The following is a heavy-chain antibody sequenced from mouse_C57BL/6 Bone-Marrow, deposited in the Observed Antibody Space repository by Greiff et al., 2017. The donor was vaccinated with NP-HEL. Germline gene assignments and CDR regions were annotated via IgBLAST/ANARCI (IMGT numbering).Heavy chain of an antibody. D-gene: IGHD1-1*01. CDR3: ARGDYYGSSPMDY. J-gene: IGHJ4*01. V-gene: IGHV1-7*01. CDR2: INPSSGYT. CDR1: GYTFTSYW. Sequence: QVQLKESGAELAKPGASVKLSCKASGYTFTSYWMHWVHQRPGQGLEWIGYINPSSGYTKYNQKFKDKDTLTADKSSSTAYMQLSSLTYEDSAVYYCARGDYYGSSPMDYWGQGTSVTVSA.